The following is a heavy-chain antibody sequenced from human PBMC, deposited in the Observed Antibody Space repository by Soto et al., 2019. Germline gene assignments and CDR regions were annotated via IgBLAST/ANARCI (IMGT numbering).Heavy chain of an antibody. J-gene: IGHJ4*01. CDR2: IKQDGNER. CDR1: GFTFSDYF. D-gene: IGHD6-19*01. CDR3: AIGLGLGC. V-gene: IGHV3-7*01. Sequence: ELQLVDSGGALVQPGESLRLSCAASGFTFSDYFMTWVRQAPGKGLEWVATIKQDGNERYYLDSVKGRFTISRDNVKNARCLQRQALRAEATAVYYWAIGLGLGCWGHRPLVTVSS.